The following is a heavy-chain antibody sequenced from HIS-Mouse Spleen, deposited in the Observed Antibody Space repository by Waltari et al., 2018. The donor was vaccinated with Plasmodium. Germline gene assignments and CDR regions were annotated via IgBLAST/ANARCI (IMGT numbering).Heavy chain of an antibody. CDR1: GGSFSGYY. D-gene: IGHD3-9*01. V-gene: IGHV4-34*01. CDR3: ARAPIRDAFDI. J-gene: IGHJ3*02. Sequence: QVQLQQWGAGLLKPSATLSLTCAGYGGSFSGYYWSWIRQPPGKGLEWIGEINHSGSTNYNPSLKSRVTISVDTSKNQFSLKLSSVTAADTAVYYCARAPIRDAFDIWGQGTMVTVSS. CDR2: INHSGST.